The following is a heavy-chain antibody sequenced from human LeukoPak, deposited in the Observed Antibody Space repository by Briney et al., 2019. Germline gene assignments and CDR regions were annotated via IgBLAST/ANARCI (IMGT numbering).Heavy chain of an antibody. CDR1: GLTFSNAW. J-gene: IGHJ4*02. CDR3: ARYAEMASLLAFDF. D-gene: IGHD5-24*01. V-gene: IGHV3-15*01. CDR2: IKSKTDGGTT. Sequence: GGSLRLSCAASGLTFSNAWMSWVRQAPGKGLEWVGRIKSKTDGGTTDYAAPVKGRFTISRDDSKNTLYLQMNSLKTEDTAVYYCARYAEMASLLAFDFWGQGILVTVSS.